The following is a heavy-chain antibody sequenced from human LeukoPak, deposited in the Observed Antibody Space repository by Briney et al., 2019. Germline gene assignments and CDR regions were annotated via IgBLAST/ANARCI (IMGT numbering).Heavy chain of an antibody. CDR2: ISSSSSTI. CDR3: AKTGFQWGDYYYYMDV. CDR1: GFTFSSHS. Sequence: GGSLRLSCAASGFTFSSHSMNWVRQAPGKGLEWVSYISSSSSTIYYADSVKGRFTISRDNAKNSLYLQMNSLRAEDTAVYYCAKTGFQWGDYYYYMDVWGKGTTVTVSS. D-gene: IGHD1-14*01. J-gene: IGHJ6*03. V-gene: IGHV3-48*04.